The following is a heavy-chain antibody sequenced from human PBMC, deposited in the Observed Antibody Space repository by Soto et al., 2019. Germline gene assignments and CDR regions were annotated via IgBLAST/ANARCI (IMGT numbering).Heavy chain of an antibody. J-gene: IGHJ6*02. CDR1: GFTFSSYG. CDR3: ATSDSNPEEVYYYYGMDV. V-gene: IGHV3-48*03. CDR2: ISSSGSTI. D-gene: IGHD4-4*01. Sequence: GGSLRLSCAASGFTFSSYGMNWVRQAPGKGLEWVSYISSSGSTIYYADSVKGRFTISRDNAKNSLYVQMNSLRAEDTAVYYCATSDSNPEEVYYYYGMDVWGQGTTVTVSS.